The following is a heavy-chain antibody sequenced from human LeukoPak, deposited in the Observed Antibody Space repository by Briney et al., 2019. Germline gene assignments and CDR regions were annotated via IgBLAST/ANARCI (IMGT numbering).Heavy chain of an antibody. CDR1: GYIFTGYY. CDR3: ARSDYYYYYVDV. Sequence: ASVKVSCKASGYIFTGYYMHWVRQAPGQGLEWMGWINPNSGGTNNAQKFQGRVTMTRDTSISTAYMELSRLRSDDTAVYYCARSDYYYYYVDVWGKGTTVTVSS. CDR2: INPNSGGT. V-gene: IGHV1-2*02. J-gene: IGHJ6*03.